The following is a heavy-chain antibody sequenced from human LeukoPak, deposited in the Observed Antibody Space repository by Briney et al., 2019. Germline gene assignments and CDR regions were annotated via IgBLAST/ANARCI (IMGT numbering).Heavy chain of an antibody. CDR3: ALVNRPHDDY. V-gene: IGHV1-18*04. CDR2: ISTYNGNT. J-gene: IGHJ4*02. D-gene: IGHD3-9*01. Sequence: GASVKVSCKASGYTFTSYIINWGRQAPGQGLEYRGWISTYNGNTNYVQKFQGRVTMTTDTSTSTAYMELTSLRSDDTAVYYCALVNRPHDDYWGQGTLVTVSS. CDR1: GYTFTSYI.